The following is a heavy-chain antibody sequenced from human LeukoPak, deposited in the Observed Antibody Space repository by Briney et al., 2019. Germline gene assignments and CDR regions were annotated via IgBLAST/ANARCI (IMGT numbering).Heavy chain of an antibody. CDR1: GFSFSDYY. Sequence: GGSLRLSCATSGFSFSDYYMSWIRQAPGKGLECITYISSSSTYTKYVDSVMGRFTISRDSAKNSLYLQMNSLRAEDTAVYYCARSAPATAITDYWGQGTLVTVSS. J-gene: IGHJ4*02. CDR2: ISSSSTYT. CDR3: ARSAPATAITDY. D-gene: IGHD2-2*02. V-gene: IGHV3-11*06.